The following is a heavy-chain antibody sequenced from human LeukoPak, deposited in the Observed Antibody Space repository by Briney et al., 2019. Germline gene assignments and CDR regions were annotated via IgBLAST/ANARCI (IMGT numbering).Heavy chain of an antibody. CDR3: ARQNDRSHDY. CDR1: GGSISSSSYY. CDR2: IYYSGTT. J-gene: IGHJ4*02. D-gene: IGHD1-1*01. Sequence: SETLSLTCTVSGGSISSSSYYWGWIRQPPGKGLEWIGSIYYSGTTYSNPSLKSRVTISVDTSENQFSLKLRSVTAADTAVYYCARQNDRSHDYWGQGTLVTVSS. V-gene: IGHV4-39*01.